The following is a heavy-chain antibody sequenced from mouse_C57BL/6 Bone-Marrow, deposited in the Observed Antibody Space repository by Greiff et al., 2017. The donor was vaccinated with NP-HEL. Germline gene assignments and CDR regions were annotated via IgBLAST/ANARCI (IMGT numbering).Heavy chain of an antibody. Sequence: QVHVKQSGAELVRPGTSVKMSCKASGYTFTNYWIGWAKQRPGHGLEWIGDIYPGGGYTNYNEKFKGKATLTADKSSSTAYMQFSSLTSEDSAIYYCARSGWLLDYWGQGTTLTVSS. J-gene: IGHJ2*01. CDR1: GYTFTNYW. V-gene: IGHV1-63*01. CDR3: ARSGWLLDY. CDR2: IYPGGGYT. D-gene: IGHD2-3*01.